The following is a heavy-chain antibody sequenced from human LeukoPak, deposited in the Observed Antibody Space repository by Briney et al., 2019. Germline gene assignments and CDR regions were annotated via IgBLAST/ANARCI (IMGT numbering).Heavy chain of an antibody. D-gene: IGHD3-22*01. CDR2: IIPIFRTA. J-gene: IGHJ4*02. Sequence: ASVKVSYKASGGTFRSFAISWVRQAPGQGLEWMGGIIPIFRTANYAQKFQGRVTITADESTSTAYMELSSLRSEDTAVYYCARALRYYSDSSGYAFDYWGQGTLVTVSS. CDR1: GGTFRSFA. V-gene: IGHV1-69*13. CDR3: ARALRYYSDSSGYAFDY.